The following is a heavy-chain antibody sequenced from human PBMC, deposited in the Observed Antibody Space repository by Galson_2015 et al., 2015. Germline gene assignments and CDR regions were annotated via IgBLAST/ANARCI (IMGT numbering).Heavy chain of an antibody. CDR1: GYTFTSYG. J-gene: IGHJ5*02. D-gene: IGHD5-12*01. CDR3: ARSVGFVAPRWFDP. Sequence: SAKVSCKASGYTFTSYGISWVRQAPGQGLEWMGWISAYNGNTNYAQKLQGRVTMTTDTSTSTAYMELRSLRSDDTAVYYCARSVGFVAPRWFDPWGQGTLVTVSS. CDR2: ISAYNGNT. V-gene: IGHV1-18*04.